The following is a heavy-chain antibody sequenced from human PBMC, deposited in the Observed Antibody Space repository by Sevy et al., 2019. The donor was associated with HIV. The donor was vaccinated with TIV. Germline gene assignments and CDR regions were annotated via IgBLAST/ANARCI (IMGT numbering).Heavy chain of an antibody. CDR3: ARLNGATHYWYFDL. V-gene: IGHV5-51*01. Sequence: GESLKISCKGSGYTFTSNWIGWVRQMPGKGLEWMGIIYPGDSDTRYSQSFQGQATISVDESISTAYLQWSSLKASDTAMYYCARLNGATHYWYFDLWGRGTLVTVSS. J-gene: IGHJ2*01. D-gene: IGHD5-12*01. CDR1: GYTFTSNW. CDR2: IYPGDSDT.